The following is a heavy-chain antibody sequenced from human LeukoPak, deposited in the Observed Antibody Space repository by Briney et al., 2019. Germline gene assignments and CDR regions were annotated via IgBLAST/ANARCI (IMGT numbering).Heavy chain of an antibody. Sequence: PGGSLRLSCAASGFTFNTYTMNWVRQAPGKGLEWVSSISSSSSYIYYADSVKGRFTISRDNAKNSLYLQMNSLRAEDTAVYYCARRERVTDAFDIWGQGTMVTVSS. D-gene: IGHD5-18*01. J-gene: IGHJ3*02. CDR1: GFTFNTYT. V-gene: IGHV3-21*01. CDR3: ARRERVTDAFDI. CDR2: ISSSSSYI.